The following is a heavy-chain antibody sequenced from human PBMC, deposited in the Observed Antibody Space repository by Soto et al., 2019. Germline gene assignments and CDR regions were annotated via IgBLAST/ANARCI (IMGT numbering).Heavy chain of an antibody. Sequence: GGSLRLSCAASGFTVSSNYMSWVRQAPGKGLEWVSVIYSGGSTYYADSVKGRFTISREDSKNTLDLQMNSLSAEDTAVYYCARDARYGGNVEFDYWGQGTLVTVSS. CDR3: ARDARYGGNVEFDY. J-gene: IGHJ4*02. V-gene: IGHV3-53*01. CDR2: IYSGGST. CDR1: GFTVSSNY. D-gene: IGHD4-17*01.